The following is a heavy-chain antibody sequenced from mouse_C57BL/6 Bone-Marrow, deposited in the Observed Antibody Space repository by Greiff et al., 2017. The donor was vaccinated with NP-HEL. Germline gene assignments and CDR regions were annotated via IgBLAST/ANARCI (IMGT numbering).Heavy chain of an antibody. Sequence: EVKLVESGTVLARPGASVKMSCKTSGYTFTSYWMHWVKQRPGQGLEWIGAIYPGNSDTSYNQKFKGKAKLTAVTSASTAYMELSSLTNEDSAVYYCTRENYYAFYAMDYWGQGTSVTVSS. J-gene: IGHJ4*01. V-gene: IGHV1-5*01. CDR3: TRENYYAFYAMDY. CDR1: GYTFTSYW. CDR2: IYPGNSDT. D-gene: IGHD1-1*01.